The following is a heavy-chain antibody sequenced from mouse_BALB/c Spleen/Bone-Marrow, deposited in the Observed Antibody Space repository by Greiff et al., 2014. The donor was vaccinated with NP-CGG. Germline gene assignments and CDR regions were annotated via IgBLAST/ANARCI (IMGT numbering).Heavy chain of an antibody. CDR2: IWGDGST. J-gene: IGHJ4*01. V-gene: IGHV2-6-7*01. CDR3: ARDSFLITRALDY. CDR1: GFSLTGYG. Sequence: VKLQESGPGLVAPSQSLSITCTASGFSLTGYGVSWVRQPPGKGLGWLGMIWGDGSTDYNSALKSRLSINKDNSKSQVFLKMNSLQTDDTARYYCARDSFLITRALDYWGQGTSVTVSS. D-gene: IGHD2-4*01.